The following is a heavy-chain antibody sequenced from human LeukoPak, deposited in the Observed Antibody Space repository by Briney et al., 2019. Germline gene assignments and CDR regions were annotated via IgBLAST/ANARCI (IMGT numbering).Heavy chain of an antibody. D-gene: IGHD3-22*01. CDR2: LDPEDGET. J-gene: IGHJ3*02. CDR1: GYTLTELS. Sequence: ASVKVSCKVSGYTLTELSMHWVRQAPGKGLEWMGGLDPEDGETNYAQKLQGRVTMTEDTSTNTAYMEISRVRSENTAVYYCATWYYYDSSGYRVLSAFDIWGQGTRVSVS. V-gene: IGHV1-24*01. CDR3: ATWYYYDSSGYRVLSAFDI.